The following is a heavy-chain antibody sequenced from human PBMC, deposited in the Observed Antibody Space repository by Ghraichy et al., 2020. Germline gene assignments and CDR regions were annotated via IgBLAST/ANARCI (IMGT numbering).Heavy chain of an antibody. CDR1: EFIVSSNF. CDR2: LFSGRFA. J-gene: IGHJ4*02. D-gene: IGHD2-2*01. CDR3: ATGAEAGGDCTSTSCFRAPQNF. Sequence: GGSLRLSCAVSEFIVSSNFVSWVRQAPGKGLEWVSVLFSGRFADYADSVKGRFTMSRDVSQNAVYLQMYNLRDEDTAVYYCATGAEAGGDCTSTSCFRAPQNFWGQGTRVTVSS. V-gene: IGHV3-53*01.